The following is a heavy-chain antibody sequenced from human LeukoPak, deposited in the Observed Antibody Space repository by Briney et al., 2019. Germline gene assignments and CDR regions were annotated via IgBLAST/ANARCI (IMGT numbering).Heavy chain of an antibody. D-gene: IGHD3-3*01. CDR2: INAGNGNT. CDR1: GYTFTSYA. J-gene: IGHJ6*02. CDR3: ARDPKADDFWGYYYYGMDV. Sequence: ASVKVSCEASGYTFTSYAMHWVRQAPGQRLEWMGWINAGNGNTKYSQKFQGRVTITRDTSASTAYMELSSLRSEDTAVYYCARDPKADDFWGYYYYGMDVWGQGTTVTVSS. V-gene: IGHV1-3*01.